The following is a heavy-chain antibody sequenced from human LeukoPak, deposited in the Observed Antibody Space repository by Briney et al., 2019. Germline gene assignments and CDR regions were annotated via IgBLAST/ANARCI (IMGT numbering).Heavy chain of an antibody. D-gene: IGHD3-9*01. CDR3: ARGGFTDYSGLDY. Sequence: ASVKASCKASGFTFTSYGISWVRQAPGQGPEWMGWVSAYNGNTNYAQKLRGRVTMTTDTSTSTAYMELRSLRSDDTAVYYCARGGFTDYSGLDYWGQGTLVTVSS. V-gene: IGHV1-18*04. J-gene: IGHJ4*02. CDR1: GFTFTSYG. CDR2: VSAYNGNT.